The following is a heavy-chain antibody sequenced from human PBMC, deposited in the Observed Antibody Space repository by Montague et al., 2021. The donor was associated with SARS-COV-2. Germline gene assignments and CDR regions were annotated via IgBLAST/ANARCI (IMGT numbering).Heavy chain of an antibody. CDR3: ARGDGVVVAAPYI. J-gene: IGHJ3*02. V-gene: IGHV4-31*03. D-gene: IGHD2-15*01. CDR1: GGSISNGGYY. Sequence: TLSLTCTVSGGSISNGGYYCSWIRQHTGKGLEWFGYMYDSGSTYYNPSLTSRVTMSLDTTMNPFSLKLSSVTAAATAVYSCARGDGVVVAAPYIWGQGTMVTVSS. CDR2: MYDSGST.